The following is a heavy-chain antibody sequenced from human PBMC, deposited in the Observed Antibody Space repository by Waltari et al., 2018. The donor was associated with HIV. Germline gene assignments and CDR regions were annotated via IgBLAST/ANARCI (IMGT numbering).Heavy chain of an antibody. CDR2: IRYDGSNK. D-gene: IGHD6-19*01. V-gene: IGHV3-30*02. CDR3: ANGGRAGAYYYYGMDV. J-gene: IGHJ6*02. CDR1: GFTFSSYG. Sequence: QVQLVESGGGVVQPGGSLRLSCAASGFTFSSYGMHWVRQAPGKGREWVAFIRYDGSNKYYADSVKGRFTISRDNSKNTLYLQMNSLRAEDTAVYYCANGGRAGAYYYYGMDVWGQGTTVTVSS.